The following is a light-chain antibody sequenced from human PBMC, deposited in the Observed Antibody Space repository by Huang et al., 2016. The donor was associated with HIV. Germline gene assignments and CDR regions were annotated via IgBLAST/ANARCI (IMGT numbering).Light chain of an antibody. V-gene: IGKV1-5*03. CDR1: QNISSW. CDR2: KIS. J-gene: IGKJ1*01. Sequence: DIQMTQSPSTLSAFVGDRLTTTCRASQNISSWLAWYQQKPGNAPRLLIYKISSLESGVPSRFSGSGSGTEFTLTISSLQPDDIGTYYCQYGETFGQGSKVEVK. CDR3: QYGET.